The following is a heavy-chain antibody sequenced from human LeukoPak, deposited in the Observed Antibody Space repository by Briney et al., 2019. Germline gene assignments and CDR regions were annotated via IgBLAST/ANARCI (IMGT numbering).Heavy chain of an antibody. Sequence: PGGSLRLSCAASGFTFSSYSMNWVRQAPGKGLEWVSSISSSSSYIYYADSVKGRFTISRDNAKNSLYLQMNSLRAEDTAVYYCARDGVVRGVTTTDNWGQGTLVTVSS. V-gene: IGHV3-21*01. CDR1: GFTFSSYS. D-gene: IGHD3-10*01. CDR2: ISSSSSYI. J-gene: IGHJ4*02. CDR3: ARDGVVRGVTTTDN.